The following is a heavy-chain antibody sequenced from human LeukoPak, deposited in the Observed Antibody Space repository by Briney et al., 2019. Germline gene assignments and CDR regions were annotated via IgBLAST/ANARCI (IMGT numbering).Heavy chain of an antibody. CDR3: ARDGALGFDF. CDR2: TKEDESEK. D-gene: IGHD1-26*01. V-gene: IGHV3-7*01. CDR1: GFTFRNSA. J-gene: IGHJ4*02. Sequence: GGSLRLSCLASGFTFRNSAMSWVRQAPGKGLEWVANTKEDESEKYYADSVRGRFTISRDNAKNSLYLEMNSLRPEDTAVYYCARDGALGFDFWGQGALVTVSS.